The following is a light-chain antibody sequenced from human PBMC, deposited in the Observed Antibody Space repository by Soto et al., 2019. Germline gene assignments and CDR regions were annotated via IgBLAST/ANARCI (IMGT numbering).Light chain of an antibody. CDR1: QGISSY. V-gene: IGKV1-9*01. J-gene: IGKJ4*01. CDR2: SAS. Sequence: DIQLTQSPAFLSASVGDKVTITCRASQGISSYLAWYQQKPGKAPNLLIYSASTLQSGVPSRFSGSGSGTEFTLTVSSLQPEDFATYFCQQINSYPVTCGGGTKVEIK. CDR3: QQINSYPVT.